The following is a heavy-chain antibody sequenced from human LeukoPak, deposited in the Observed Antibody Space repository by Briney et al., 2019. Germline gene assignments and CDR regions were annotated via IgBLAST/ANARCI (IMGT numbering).Heavy chain of an antibody. J-gene: IGHJ4*02. CDR1: GFTLTRHH. Sequence: GASVKVSCKASGFTLTRHHISWVRQAPGQGLEWMGWIDGNAGDTIYAQRLQGRVTMTRDTSTTTAYMELRSLRLDDTAVYYCVREDWGSGTIIDYWGQGTLVTVSS. D-gene: IGHD1-14*01. CDR3: VREDWGSGTIIDY. V-gene: IGHV1-18*01. CDR2: IDGNAGDT.